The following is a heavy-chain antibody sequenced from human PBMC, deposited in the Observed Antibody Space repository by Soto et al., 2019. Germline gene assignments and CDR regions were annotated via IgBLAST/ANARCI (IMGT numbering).Heavy chain of an antibody. J-gene: IGHJ5*02. D-gene: IGHD2-15*01. CDR1: GGTFSSYA. CDR2: IIPIFGTA. CDR3: ARDCSGGSCTGNWFDP. Sequence: QVQLVQSGAEVKKPGSSVKVSCKASGGTFSSYAISWVRQAPGQGLEWMGGIIPIFGTANYAQKFQGRVTITADESTSAAYMELSSLRSEDTAVYYCARDCSGGSCTGNWFDPWGQGTLVTVSS. V-gene: IGHV1-69*12.